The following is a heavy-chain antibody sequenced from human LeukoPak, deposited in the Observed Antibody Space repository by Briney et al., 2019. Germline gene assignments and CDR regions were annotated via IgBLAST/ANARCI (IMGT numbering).Heavy chain of an antibody. J-gene: IGHJ3*02. V-gene: IGHV3-23*01. CDR2: FSGSGGST. D-gene: IGHD1-26*01. CDR3: AKGTGIVGATSDAFDI. Sequence: DPGGSLRLSCAASGFTFSSYAMSWVRQAPGKGMEWVSAFSGSGGSTYYADSVKGRFTISRDNSKNTLYLQMNSLRAEDTAVYYCAKGTGIVGATSDAFDIWGQGTMVTVSS. CDR1: GFTFSSYA.